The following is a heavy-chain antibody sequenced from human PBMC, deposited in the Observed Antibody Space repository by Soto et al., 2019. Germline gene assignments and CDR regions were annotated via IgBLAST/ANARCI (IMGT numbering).Heavy chain of an antibody. J-gene: IGHJ6*03. Sequence: QVQLQQWGAGLLKPSETLSLTCAVYGGSFSGYQWTWIRQTPGKGLEWIGEINDTGNINYNPSLKSRVTIFIDTPKKQISLKLRSVTAADTAVYYCARGLIVWFGELSRRGGYYYYMDVWGTGTTVTVSS. CDR2: INDTGNI. CDR3: ARGLIVWFGELSRRGGYYYYMDV. V-gene: IGHV4-34*01. D-gene: IGHD3-10*01. CDR1: GGSFSGYQ.